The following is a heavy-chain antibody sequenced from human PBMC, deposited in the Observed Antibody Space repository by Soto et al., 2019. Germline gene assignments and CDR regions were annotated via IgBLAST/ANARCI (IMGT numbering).Heavy chain of an antibody. J-gene: IGHJ5*02. V-gene: IGHV5-51*01. Sequence: PGESLKISCQGSGYSFTNYWVGWVRQIPGRGLEWMGIIHPGDSDTRYSPFFQGQVTISADKSISTAYLQWSSLKASDTAMYYCARHNRYSSTWFEGRFDPWGQGTLVTVSS. CDR1: GYSFTNYW. D-gene: IGHD6-13*01. CDR2: IHPGDSDT. CDR3: ARHNRYSSTWFEGRFDP.